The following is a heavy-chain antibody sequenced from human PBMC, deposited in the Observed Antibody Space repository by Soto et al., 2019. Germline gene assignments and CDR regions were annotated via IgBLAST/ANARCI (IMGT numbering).Heavy chain of an antibody. J-gene: IGHJ6*02. V-gene: IGHV1-18*01. CDR2: ISAYNGNT. Sequence: ASVKVSCKASGYTFTSYDINWVRQATGQGLEWMGWISAYNGNTNYAQKLQGRVTMTTDTSTSTAYMELRSLRSDDTAVYYCARDWDIVVVPAAISYYYYGMDVWGQGTTVTVSS. CDR3: ARDWDIVVVPAAISYYYYGMDV. D-gene: IGHD2-2*01. CDR1: GYTFTSYD.